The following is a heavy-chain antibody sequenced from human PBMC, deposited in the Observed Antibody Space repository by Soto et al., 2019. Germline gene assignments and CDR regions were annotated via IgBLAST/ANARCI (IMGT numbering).Heavy chain of an antibody. CDR3: AKDRALGYCSGGSCYARTPVAFDI. CDR2: IIGIGCST. CDR1: GFTFSSYA. V-gene: IGHV3-23*01. J-gene: IGHJ3*02. Sequence: GGSLRLSCAASGFTFSSYAMSWVRQAPGKGLEWVSAIIGIGCSTYYADSVKGRFTFSRDNSKNTLYLQMNSLRAEDTALYYCAKDRALGYCSGGSCYARTPVAFDIWGQGTMVTVSS. D-gene: IGHD2-15*01.